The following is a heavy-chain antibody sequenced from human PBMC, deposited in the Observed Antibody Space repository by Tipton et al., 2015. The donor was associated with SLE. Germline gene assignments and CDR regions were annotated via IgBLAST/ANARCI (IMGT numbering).Heavy chain of an antibody. D-gene: IGHD3-10*01. J-gene: IGHJ4*02. CDR3: ARDGPGIPIDY. CDR2: IHTDGSST. CDR1: GFTFSTYW. V-gene: IGHV3-74*01. Sequence: SLRLSCAASGFTFSTYWMHWVRQAPGKGLVWVSRIHTDGSSTNYADSVKGRFTISRDNAKNTLYLQMNSLRAEDTAVYYCARDGPGIPIDYWGRGTLVTVSS.